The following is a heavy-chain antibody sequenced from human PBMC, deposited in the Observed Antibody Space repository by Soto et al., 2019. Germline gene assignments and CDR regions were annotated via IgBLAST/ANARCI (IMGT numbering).Heavy chain of an antibody. CDR2: INHSGST. Sequence: QVQLQQWGAGLLKPSETLSLTCAVYCGSFSGYYWSWIRQPPGKGLEWIGEINHSGSTNYNPSLKSRVTISVDTSKNQFSLKLSSVTAADTAVYYCARYCSSTSCAEGLGNWFDPWGQGTLVTVSS. V-gene: IGHV4-34*01. CDR3: ARYCSSTSCAEGLGNWFDP. D-gene: IGHD2-2*01. J-gene: IGHJ5*02. CDR1: CGSFSGYY.